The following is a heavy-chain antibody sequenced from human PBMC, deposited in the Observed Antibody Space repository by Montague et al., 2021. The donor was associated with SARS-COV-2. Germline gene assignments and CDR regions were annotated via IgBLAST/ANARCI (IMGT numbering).Heavy chain of an antibody. CDR3: ARQLPSYCSTNKCYPYGLDV. Sequence: SETLSLTCTVSGGSISSPDYYWCWIRQPPGKGLEWIGSIPYAGSTYYNPSLRRRVSFSMDTSKNHFARILSFVTAADTAVYFCARQLPSYCSTNKCYPYGLDVWGQGTLVTVSS. D-gene: IGHD2-2*01. CDR1: GGSISSPDYY. CDR2: IPYAGST. V-gene: IGHV4-39*01. J-gene: IGHJ4*02.